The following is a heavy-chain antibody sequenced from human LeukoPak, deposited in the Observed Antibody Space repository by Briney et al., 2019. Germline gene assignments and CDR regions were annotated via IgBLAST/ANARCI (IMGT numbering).Heavy chain of an antibody. Sequence: PGGSLRLSCAASGFTFSSNWMTWVRQAPGKGLEWVANIKQDGSEKYYVDSVKGRFTISRDNAKNSLYLQMNSLRAEDTAVYYCAREGHPPGVDYWGQGTLVTVSS. V-gene: IGHV3-7*01. CDR2: IKQDGSEK. J-gene: IGHJ4*02. CDR1: GFTFSSNW. CDR3: AREGHPPGVDY.